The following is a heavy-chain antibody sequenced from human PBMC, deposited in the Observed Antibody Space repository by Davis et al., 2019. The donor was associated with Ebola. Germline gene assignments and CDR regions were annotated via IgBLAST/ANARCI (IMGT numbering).Heavy chain of an antibody. CDR3: ARGGPSPYWYFDL. CDR2: INHSGST. CDR1: GGSFSGYY. Sequence: SQTLSLTCVVYGGSFSGYYWSWIRQPPGKGLEWIGEINHSGSTNYNPSLKSRVTMSVDTSKNQFSLKLSSVTAADTAVYYCARGGPSPYWYFDLWGRGTLVTVSS. J-gene: IGHJ2*01. V-gene: IGHV4-34*01.